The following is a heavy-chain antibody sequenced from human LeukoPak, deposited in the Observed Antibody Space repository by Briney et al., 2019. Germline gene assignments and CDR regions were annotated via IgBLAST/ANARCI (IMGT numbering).Heavy chain of an antibody. V-gene: IGHV3-48*01. Sequence: EGSLRLSCAASGLTFSNYWMTWVHQAPGKGLEWVSYISSSSSTVDYADSVKGRFTFSRDNAKNSLYLQMNSLRAEDTAVYYCARARVGDYWELPVPYFFDYWGQGTLVTVSS. J-gene: IGHJ4*02. CDR2: ISSSSSTV. CDR3: ARARVGDYWELPVPYFFDY. D-gene: IGHD1-26*01. CDR1: GLTFSNYW.